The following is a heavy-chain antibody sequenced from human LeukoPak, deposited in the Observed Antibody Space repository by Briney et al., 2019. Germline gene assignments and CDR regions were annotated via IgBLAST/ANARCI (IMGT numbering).Heavy chain of an antibody. CDR3: ARDLGLLYGN. Sequence: ASVKVSCKASGGTFSSYAISWVRQAPGQGLEWMGGIIPIFGTAYYAQKFQGRVTITADESTSTAYMELSSLRSEDTAVYYCARDLGLLYGNWDQGTLVTVSS. D-gene: IGHD3-3*01. CDR1: GGTFSSYA. CDR2: IIPIFGTA. V-gene: IGHV1-69*01. J-gene: IGHJ4*02.